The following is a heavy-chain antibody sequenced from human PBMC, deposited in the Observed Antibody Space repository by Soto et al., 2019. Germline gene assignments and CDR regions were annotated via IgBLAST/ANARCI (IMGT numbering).Heavy chain of an antibody. V-gene: IGHV4-34*01. J-gene: IGHJ5*02. CDR2: INHSGST. Sequence: QVQLQQWGAGLLKPSETLSLTCAVYGGSFSGYYWGWIRQPPGKGLEWIGEINHSGSTNYNPSLKSRVTISVDTSKNQFSLKLSSVTAADTAVYYCARGRWDYYYDSSVRWFDPWGQGTLVTISS. CDR1: GGSFSGYY. CDR3: ARGRWDYYYDSSVRWFDP. D-gene: IGHD3-22*01.